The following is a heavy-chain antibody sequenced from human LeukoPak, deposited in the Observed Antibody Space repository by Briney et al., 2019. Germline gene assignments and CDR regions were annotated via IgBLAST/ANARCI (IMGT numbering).Heavy chain of an antibody. J-gene: IGHJ4*02. D-gene: IGHD5-24*01. CDR3: ARHDDGYDDY. V-gene: IGHV4-39*01. Sequence: SETLSLTCTVSGGSISSSSYYWGWIRQPPGKGLEWIGSIYYSGSTYYNPSLKSRVTISVDTSKNQLSLKLSSVTAADTAVYYCARHDDGYDDYWGQGTLVTVSS. CDR1: GGSISSSSYY. CDR2: IYYSGST.